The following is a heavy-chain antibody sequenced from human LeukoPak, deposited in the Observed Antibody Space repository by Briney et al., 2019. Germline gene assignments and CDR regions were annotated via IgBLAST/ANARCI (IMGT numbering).Heavy chain of an antibody. J-gene: IGHJ4*02. V-gene: IGHV4-59*08. CDR2: IYYSGST. D-gene: IGHD6-13*01. CDR3: ARHYRVGSSWYASLFLDY. Sequence: PSETLSLTCTVSGGSISSYYWSWIRQPPGKGLEWIGYIYYSGSTNYNPSLNSRVTISVDTSKNQFSLKLSSVTAADPAVYYCARHYRVGSSWYASLFLDYWGQGTLVTVSS. CDR1: GGSISSYY.